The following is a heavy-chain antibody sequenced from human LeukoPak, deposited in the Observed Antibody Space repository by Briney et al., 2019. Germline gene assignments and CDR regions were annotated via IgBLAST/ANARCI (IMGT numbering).Heavy chain of an antibody. V-gene: IGHV3-30*01. CDR3: ARDPQGFVGYSYGYYFDY. CDR1: GFTFSSYA. Sequence: GGSLRLSCAASGFTFSSYAMHWVRQAPGKGLEWVAVISYDGSNKYYADSVKGRFTISRDNSKNTLYLQMNSLRAEDTAVYYCARDPQGFVGYSYGYYFDYWGQGTLVTVSS. D-gene: IGHD5-18*01. J-gene: IGHJ4*02. CDR2: ISYDGSNK.